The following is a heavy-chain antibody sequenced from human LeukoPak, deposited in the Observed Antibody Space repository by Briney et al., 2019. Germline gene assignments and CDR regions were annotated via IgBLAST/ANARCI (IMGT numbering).Heavy chain of an antibody. Sequence: GGSLRLSCAASGFTFSSYSMNWVRQAPGKGLEWVSSISSSSSYIYYADSVKGRFTISRDNAKNSLYLQMNSLRAEDTALYYCATSPVGLRYFDWLMGYDYWGQGTLVTVSS. CDR3: ATSPVGLRYFDWLMGYDY. CDR1: GFTFSSYS. J-gene: IGHJ4*02. V-gene: IGHV3-21*01. D-gene: IGHD3-9*01. CDR2: ISSSSSYI.